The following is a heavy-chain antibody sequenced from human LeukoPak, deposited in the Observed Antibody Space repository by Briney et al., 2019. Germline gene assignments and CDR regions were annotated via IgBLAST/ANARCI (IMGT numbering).Heavy chain of an antibody. CDR3: ARTPTEPLDAFDI. CDR1: GYSFTSYW. D-gene: IGHD1-14*01. CDR2: IYPGDSDT. V-gene: IGHV5-51*01. Sequence: GESLKISCKGSGYSFTSYWIGWVRQMPGKGLEWMGIIYPGDSDTRYSPSFQGQVTISADKSISTAYLQWSSLKASDTAMYYCARTPTEPLDAFDIWGQGTMVTVSS. J-gene: IGHJ3*02.